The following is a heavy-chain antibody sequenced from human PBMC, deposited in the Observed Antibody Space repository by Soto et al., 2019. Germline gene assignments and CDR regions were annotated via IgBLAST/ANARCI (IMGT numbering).Heavy chain of an antibody. D-gene: IGHD3-16*01. CDR1: GYTFTSYY. V-gene: IGHV1-46*01. CDR3: VREFTPTGWFDP. Sequence: ASVKVSCKASGYTFTSYYIHWVRQAPGQGLEWMGVINPSGGSTSYAQNFQGRVTMTRDTSTSTVYMELSSLRSEDTAVYYCVREFTPTGWFDPWGQGTLVTVSS. J-gene: IGHJ5*02. CDR2: INPSGGST.